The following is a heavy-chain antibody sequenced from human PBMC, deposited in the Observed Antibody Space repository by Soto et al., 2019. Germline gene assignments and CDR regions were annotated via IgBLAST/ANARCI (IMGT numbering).Heavy chain of an antibody. V-gene: IGHV3-74*01. CDR3: ARSRGYTYGPGDY. J-gene: IGHJ4*02. Sequence: GGSLRLSCAASGFTFSSHWMHWVRQVPGKGLVWVSRIDTDGTGSSYADSVKGRFTISRDNAENTLYLQMNSLRAEDTGLYYCARSRGYTYGPGDYWGQGTLVTVSS. CDR1: GFTFSSHW. CDR2: IDTDGTGS. D-gene: IGHD5-18*01.